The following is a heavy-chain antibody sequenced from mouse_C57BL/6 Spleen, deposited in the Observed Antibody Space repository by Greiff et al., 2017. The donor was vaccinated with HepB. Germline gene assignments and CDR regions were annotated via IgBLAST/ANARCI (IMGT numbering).Heavy chain of an antibody. CDR2: IYPGDGDT. CDR1: GYAFSSSW. Sequence: QVQLQQSGPELVKPGASVKISCKASGYAFSSSWMNWVKQRPGKGLEWIGRIYPGDGDTNYNGKFKGKATLTADKSSSTAYMQLSSLTSEDSAVYFCARGGYSNYVAYWGQGTLVTVSA. J-gene: IGHJ3*01. V-gene: IGHV1-82*01. D-gene: IGHD2-5*01. CDR3: ARGGYSNYVAY.